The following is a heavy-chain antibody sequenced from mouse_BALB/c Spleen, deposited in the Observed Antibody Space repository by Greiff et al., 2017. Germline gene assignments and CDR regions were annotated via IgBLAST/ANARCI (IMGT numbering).Heavy chain of an antibody. J-gene: IGHJ4*01. V-gene: IGHV2-2*02. CDR3: ARNWVTYYTSAMDY. CDR1: GFSLTSYG. CDR2: IWSGGST. Sequence: VKLVESGPGLVQPSQSLSITCTVSGFSLTSYGVHWVRQSPGKGLEWLGVIWSGGSTDYNAAFISRLSISKDNSKSQVFFKMNSLQANDTAIYYCARNWVTYYTSAMDYWGQGTSVTVSS. D-gene: IGHD2-12*01.